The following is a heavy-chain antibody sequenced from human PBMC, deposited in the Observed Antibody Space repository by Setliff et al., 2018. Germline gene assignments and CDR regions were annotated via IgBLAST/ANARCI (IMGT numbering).Heavy chain of an antibody. CDR3: ARGAGWCCDSSGYYYDY. Sequence: SETLSLTCTVSGDSISGGDYYWSWIRQPAGKGLEWIGRIYTSGSTNYNPSLKSRVTISVDTSKNQFSLKLSSVTAADTAVYYCARGAGWCCDSSGYYYDYWGQGTLVTVSS. D-gene: IGHD3-22*01. CDR1: GDSISGGDYY. CDR2: IYTSGST. V-gene: IGHV4-61*02. J-gene: IGHJ4*02.